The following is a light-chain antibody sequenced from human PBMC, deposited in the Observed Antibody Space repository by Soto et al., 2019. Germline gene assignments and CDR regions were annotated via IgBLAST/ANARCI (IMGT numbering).Light chain of an antibody. CDR3: GTWDSSLSAV. V-gene: IGLV1-51*01. CDR2: DNN. Sequence: QSVLTQPPSVSAAPGQKVTISCSGSSSNIGNNYVSWYQQLPGTAPKLLIYDNNKRPSGIPDRFSGSNSGTSATLGITGRQTGDEADYYCGTWDSSLSAVFGGGTKLTVL. J-gene: IGLJ2*01. CDR1: SSNIGNNY.